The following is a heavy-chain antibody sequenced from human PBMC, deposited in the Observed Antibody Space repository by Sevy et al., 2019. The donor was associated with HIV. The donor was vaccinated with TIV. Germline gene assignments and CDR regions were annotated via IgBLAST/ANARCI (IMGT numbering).Heavy chain of an antibody. V-gene: IGHV3-43*01. CDR1: EFTFDDYT. J-gene: IGHJ4*02. Sequence: GGSLRLSCAASEFTFDDYTMHWVRQAPGKGLEWVSLISWDGGSTYYADSVKGRFTISRDNSKNSLYLQMNSLRTEDTALYYCAKDRNSYGSFSEFDYWGQGTLVTVSS. CDR3: AKDRNSYGSFSEFDY. CDR2: ISWDGGST. D-gene: IGHD5-18*01.